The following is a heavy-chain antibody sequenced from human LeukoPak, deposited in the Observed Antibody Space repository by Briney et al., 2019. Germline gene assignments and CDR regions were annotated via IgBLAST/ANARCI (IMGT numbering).Heavy chain of an antibody. CDR3: ASGRGPTYYYDSSGYYRIDY. Sequence: GGSLRLSCAASGFTFSSYGMHWVRQAPGKGLEWVAVISYDGSNKYYADSVKGRFTISRDNSKNTLYLQMNSLRSEDTAVYYCASGRGPTYYYDSSGYYRIDYWGQGTLVTVSS. V-gene: IGHV3-30*03. CDR1: GFTFSSYG. J-gene: IGHJ4*02. CDR2: ISYDGSNK. D-gene: IGHD3-22*01.